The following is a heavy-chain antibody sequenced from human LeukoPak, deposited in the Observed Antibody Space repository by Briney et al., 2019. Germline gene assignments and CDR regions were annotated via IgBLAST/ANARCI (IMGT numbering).Heavy chain of an antibody. CDR1: GFTFSSYS. D-gene: IGHD3-3*01. V-gene: IGHV3-21*01. Sequence: GGSLRLSCAASGFTFSSYSMNWVRQAPGKGLEWVSSISSSSYIYYADSVKGRFTISRDNAKNSLYLQMNSLRAEDTAVYYCARDHDTYYDFWSGYWVAWGQGTLVTVSS. J-gene: IGHJ5*02. CDR2: ISSSSYI. CDR3: ARDHDTYYDFWSGYWVA.